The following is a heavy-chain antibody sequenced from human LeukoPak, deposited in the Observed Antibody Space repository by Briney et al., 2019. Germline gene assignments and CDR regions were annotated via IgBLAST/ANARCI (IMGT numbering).Heavy chain of an antibody. CDR2: IYTSGST. Sequence: PSYTHPLTHTGSVGSIRRYYWIWIRQPAGKGLDGIGRIYTSGSTNHNPSLKRRVTMSVDTANNQFSLQLSSVTAADTAVYYCARVTRTIVLGATRINGSYFDYWGQETLVTVSS. CDR3: ARVTRTIVLGATRINGSYFDY. D-gene: IGHD1-26*01. CDR1: VGSIRRYY. V-gene: IGHV4-4*07. J-gene: IGHJ4*02.